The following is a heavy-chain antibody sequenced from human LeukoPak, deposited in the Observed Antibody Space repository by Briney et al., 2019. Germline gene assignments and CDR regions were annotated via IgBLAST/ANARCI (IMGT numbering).Heavy chain of an antibody. CDR1: RSTFSNYA. J-gene: IGHJ4*02. D-gene: IGHD3-10*01. CDR2: ISGGAGST. Sequence: GGSLRLSCAASRSTFSNYAMAWVRQAPGKGLEWVSAISGGAGSTYYADSVKGRFTISRDNSKNTVHLQMNSLRAEDTAVYYCAKDQGYYASGSYFDQWGQGTLVAVSS. V-gene: IGHV3-23*01. CDR3: AKDQGYYASGSYFDQ.